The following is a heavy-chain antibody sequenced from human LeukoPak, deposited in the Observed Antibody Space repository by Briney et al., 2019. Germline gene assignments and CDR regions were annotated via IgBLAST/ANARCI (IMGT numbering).Heavy chain of an antibody. Sequence: PGGSLRLSCAASGFTFSSYSMNWVRQAPGKGLEWVSSISSSSSYIYYADSVKGRFTISRDNAKNSLYLQMNSLRAEDTAVYYCARDWSKDVLRYCEWGYYFDYWGQGTLVTVSS. D-gene: IGHD3-9*01. CDR3: ARDWSKDVLRYCEWGYYFDY. CDR1: GFTFSSYS. J-gene: IGHJ4*02. CDR2: ISSSSSYI. V-gene: IGHV3-21*01.